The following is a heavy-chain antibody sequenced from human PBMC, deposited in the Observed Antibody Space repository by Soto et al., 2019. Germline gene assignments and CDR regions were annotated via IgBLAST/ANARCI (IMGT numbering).Heavy chain of an antibody. V-gene: IGHV4-39*02. Sequence: PSETLSLTCTVSGGSIGSSGDSWGWIRQAPGKGLEFISLIYNSGTTYYNPSLKSRVTISIDSSENHFSLKLRSVTAADTAVYFCARFWVRDYTDLPIIYWGQGTLVTVSS. J-gene: IGHJ1*01. CDR2: IYNSGTT. D-gene: IGHD3-10*01. CDR1: GGSIGSSGDS. CDR3: ARFWVRDYTDLPIIY.